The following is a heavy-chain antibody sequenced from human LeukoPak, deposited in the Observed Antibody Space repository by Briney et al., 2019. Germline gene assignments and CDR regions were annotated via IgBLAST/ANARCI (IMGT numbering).Heavy chain of an antibody. J-gene: IGHJ3*02. V-gene: IGHV3-30*02. CDR2: IHYDESIK. Sequence: PGGSLRLSCAVSGFIFSSCDMHWVPQAPGKGLEWVASIHYDESIKYSADSVKGRLTISRDNSKNTLYLQMNSLRAEDTAIYYCAKGYYYDVLTGYRRDAFDIWGQGTMVTVSS. CDR3: AKGYYYDVLTGYRRDAFDI. CDR1: GFIFSSCD. D-gene: IGHD3-9*01.